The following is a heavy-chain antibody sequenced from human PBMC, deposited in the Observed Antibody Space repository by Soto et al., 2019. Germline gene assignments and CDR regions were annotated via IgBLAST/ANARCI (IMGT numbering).Heavy chain of an antibody. Sequence: EVHLVESGGGLVQPGGSLRLSCAASGITFSNYWMTWVRKAPGKGLEWVANIKQDGSEKYYVDSVKGRFTISRDNAKNSLYLQMNSLRAEDTAVYYCARDQDDSSDAFDIWGQGTMVTFSS. V-gene: IGHV3-7*01. CDR2: IKQDGSEK. J-gene: IGHJ3*02. D-gene: IGHD3-3*01. CDR3: ARDQDDSSDAFDI. CDR1: GITFSNYW.